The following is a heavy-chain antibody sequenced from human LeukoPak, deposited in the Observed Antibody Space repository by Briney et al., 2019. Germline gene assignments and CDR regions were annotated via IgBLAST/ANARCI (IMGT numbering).Heavy chain of an antibody. J-gene: IGHJ4*02. V-gene: IGHV3-7*03. D-gene: IGHD1-7*01. CDR1: GFTFSSYW. CDR3: ARDKGEGTNRLGH. CDR2: IKQDGSEK. Sequence: GGSLRLSCAASGFTFSSYWMSWVRQAPGKGLEWVANIKQDGSEKYYVDSVKDRFTISRDNTRNSLYLQLSGLRAEDTALYFCARDKGEGTNRLGHWGQGTLVTVSS.